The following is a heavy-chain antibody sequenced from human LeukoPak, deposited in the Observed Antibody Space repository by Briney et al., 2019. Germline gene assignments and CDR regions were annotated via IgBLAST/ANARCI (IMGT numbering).Heavy chain of an antibody. CDR1: GFTVSSNY. J-gene: IGHJ1*01. D-gene: IGHD6-13*01. CDR2: IYSGGST. CDR3: ARSLGQQLVTGYFQH. Sequence: GGSLRLSCAASGFTVSSNYMSWVRQAPGKGLEWVSVIYSGGSTYYADSVKGRFTISRDNSKNTLYLQMNSLRAEDTAVYYCARSLGQQLVTGYFQHWGQGTLVTVSS. V-gene: IGHV3-66*01.